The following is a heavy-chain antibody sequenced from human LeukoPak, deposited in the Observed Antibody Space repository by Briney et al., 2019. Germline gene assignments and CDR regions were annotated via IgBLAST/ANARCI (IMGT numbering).Heavy chain of an antibody. Sequence: GASVKVSCKASGYTFTSYAMHWVRQAPGQRLEWMGWINAGNGNTKYSQKFQGRVTITRDTSASTAYMELSSLRSEDTAVYYCARSYCSGGGCYARLDYWGQGTLVTVSS. CDR2: INAGNGNT. CDR1: GYTFTSYA. J-gene: IGHJ4*02. V-gene: IGHV1-3*01. CDR3: ARSYCSGGGCYARLDY. D-gene: IGHD2-15*01.